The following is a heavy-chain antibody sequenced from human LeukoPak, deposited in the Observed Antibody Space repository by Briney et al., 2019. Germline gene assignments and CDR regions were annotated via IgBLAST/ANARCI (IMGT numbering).Heavy chain of an antibody. V-gene: IGHV4-61*02. CDR3: ARDLGFTYYDFWSGYFMGDAFDI. CDR2: IYTSGST. Sequence: SETLSLTCTVSGGSISSGSYYWSWIRQPAGKGLAWIGRIYTSGSTNYNPSLKSRVTISVDTSKNQFSLKLSSVTAADTAVYYCARDLGFTYYDFWSGYFMGDAFDIWGQRTMVTVSS. CDR1: GGSISSGSYY. D-gene: IGHD3-3*01. J-gene: IGHJ3*02.